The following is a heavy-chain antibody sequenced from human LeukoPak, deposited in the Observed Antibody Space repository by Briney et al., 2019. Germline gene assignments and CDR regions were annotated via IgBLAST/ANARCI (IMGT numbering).Heavy chain of an antibody. CDR1: GFTFSSYA. V-gene: IGHV3-23*01. Sequence: GGSLRLSCAASGFTFSSYAMSWVRQAPGKGLEWVSAISNSGDSTYYADSVKGRFTISRDNSKNTLYLQMNSLRAEDTAVYYCATSSVRVDYWGQGTLVTVSS. D-gene: IGHD6-6*01. CDR2: ISNSGDST. CDR3: ATSSVRVDY. J-gene: IGHJ4*02.